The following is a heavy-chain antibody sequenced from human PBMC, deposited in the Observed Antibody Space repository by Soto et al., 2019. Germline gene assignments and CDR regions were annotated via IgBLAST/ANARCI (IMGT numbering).Heavy chain of an antibody. CDR1: GFTFSSYA. CDR3: ARVLGGVYVFWGGYPGGYYYCGMDV. D-gene: IGHD3-3*01. CDR2: ISYDGSNK. J-gene: IGHJ6*04. V-gene: IGHV3-30-3*01. Sequence: PGGSLRLSCAASGFTFSSYAMHWVRQAPGKGLEWVAVISYDGSNKYYADSVKGRFTISRDNSKNTLYLQMNSLRAEDTAVYYWARVLGGVYVFWGGYPGGYYYCGMDVWGKGPTVTVPS.